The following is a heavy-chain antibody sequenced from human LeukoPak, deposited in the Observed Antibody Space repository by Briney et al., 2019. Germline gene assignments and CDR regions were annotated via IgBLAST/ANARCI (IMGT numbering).Heavy chain of an antibody. CDR1: GGSISSTSYY. D-gene: IGHD1-26*01. V-gene: IGHV4-39*01. J-gene: IGHJ6*02. Sequence: SETLSHTCTVSGGSISSTSYYWGWIRQPPGKGLEWIGSIYYSGSTYYNPSLKSRVTISVDTSKNQFSLKLSSVTAADTAVYYCARSLSGSSSLNYYYYGMDVWGQGTTVTVSS. CDR2: IYYSGST. CDR3: ARSLSGSSSLNYYYYGMDV.